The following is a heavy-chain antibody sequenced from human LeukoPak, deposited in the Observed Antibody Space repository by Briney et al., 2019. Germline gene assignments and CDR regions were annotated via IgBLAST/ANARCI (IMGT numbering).Heavy chain of an antibody. CDR2: IYYSGST. D-gene: IGHD5-12*01. V-gene: IGHV4-59*01. J-gene: IGHJ5*02. CDR3: ARDLRDIVATSWFDP. Sequence: SETLSLTCTVSGGSISSYYWSWIRQPPGKGLEWIGYIYYSGSTNYNPSLKSRVTISVDTSKNQFSLKLSSVTAADTAVYYCARDLRDIVATSWFDPWGQGTLATVSS. CDR1: GGSISSYY.